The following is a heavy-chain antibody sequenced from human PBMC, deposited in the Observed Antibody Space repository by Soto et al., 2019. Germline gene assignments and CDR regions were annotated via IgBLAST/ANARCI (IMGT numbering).Heavy chain of an antibody. CDR3: ETRAYYYGSGSSNWAFDF. J-gene: IGHJ4*02. CDR1: GYTLTELS. CDR2: FDPEDGET. Sequence: QVQLVQSGAEVKKPGASVKVSCKVSGYTLTELSMHWVRQAPGKGLEWMGGFDPEDGETIYAQKFQGRVTMTEDTSTDTAYMELSSLRSEDTAVYYCETRAYYYGSGSSNWAFDFWGQGTLVTVSS. V-gene: IGHV1-24*01. D-gene: IGHD3-10*01.